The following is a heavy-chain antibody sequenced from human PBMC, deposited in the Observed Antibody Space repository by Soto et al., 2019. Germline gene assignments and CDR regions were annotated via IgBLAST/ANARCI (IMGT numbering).Heavy chain of an antibody. CDR2: ISSSSSTI. Sequence: GGSLRLSCAASGFTFSSYSMNWVRQAPGKGLEWVSYISSSSSTIYYADSVKGRFTISRDNAKNSLYLQMNSLRAEDTAVYYCARDSFGVPAASNAFDSWGQGTRVTVAS. D-gene: IGHD2-2*01. V-gene: IGHV3-48*01. CDR1: GFTFSSYS. CDR3: ARDSFGVPAASNAFDS. J-gene: IGHJ3*02.